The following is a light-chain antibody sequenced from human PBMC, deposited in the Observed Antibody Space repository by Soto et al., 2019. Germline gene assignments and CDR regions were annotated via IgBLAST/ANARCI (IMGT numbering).Light chain of an antibody. CDR1: QTVSTY. V-gene: IGKV1-39*01. CDR3: QQSYKTPRT. CDR2: GAS. J-gene: IGKJ2*01. Sequence: DIQMTQSPPSLSASVGDTVTFTCRASQTVSTYLNWYLLKPGKAPKLLIYGASSLQSGVPSRFSANGSATEFALTISGLRPEDSATFYCQQSYKTPRTFGQGSRLEIK.